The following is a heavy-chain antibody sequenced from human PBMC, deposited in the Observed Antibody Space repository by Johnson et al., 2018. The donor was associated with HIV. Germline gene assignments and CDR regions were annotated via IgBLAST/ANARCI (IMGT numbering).Heavy chain of an antibody. CDR3: ARGGSCDNAHFEI. J-gene: IGHJ3*02. CDR2: ITSTGITV. D-gene: IGHD2-15*01. Sequence: QVQLVESGGGLVKPGGSLRLSCAASGFTFSDYYMSWIRQAPGKGLEWVSYITSTGITVYYAASVKGRFTISRDNAKNSVYLQMNSLEAEDTAVYYCARGGSCDNAHFEIWGQGRMGTV. V-gene: IGHV3-11*04. CDR1: GFTFSDYY.